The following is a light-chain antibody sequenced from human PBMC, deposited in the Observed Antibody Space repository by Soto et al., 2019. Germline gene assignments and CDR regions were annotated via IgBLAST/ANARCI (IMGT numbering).Light chain of an antibody. J-gene: IGLJ2*01. CDR1: SSDVGAYDY. V-gene: IGLV2-14*01. CDR3: GSYTSINTLV. CDR2: DVG. Sequence: QSALTQPASVSGSPGQSITISCTGTSSDVGAYDYVSWYQQHPGKAPKLMIYDVGSRPSGVSNRFSGSKSGNTASLTISGLQAEDEADYYCGSYTSINTLVFGGGTQLTV.